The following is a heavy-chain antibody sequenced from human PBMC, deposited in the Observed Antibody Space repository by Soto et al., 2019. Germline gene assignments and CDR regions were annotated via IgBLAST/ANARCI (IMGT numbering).Heavy chain of an antibody. CDR1: GGSISSGGYY. J-gene: IGHJ4*02. V-gene: IGHV4-31*03. CDR2: IYYSGST. Sequence: SETLSLTCTVSGGSISSGGYYWSWIRQHPGKGLEWIGYIYYSGSTYYNPSLKSRVTISVDTSKNQFSLKLSSVTAADTAVYYCAREYYYGWGSYSHWGQGTLVTVSS. CDR3: AREYYYGWGSYSH. D-gene: IGHD3-10*01.